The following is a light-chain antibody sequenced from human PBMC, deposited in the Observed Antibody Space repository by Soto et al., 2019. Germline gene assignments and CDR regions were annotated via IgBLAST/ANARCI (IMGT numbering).Light chain of an antibody. CDR3: QQYVNSPT. CDR1: QSVSSSY. J-gene: IGKJ1*01. V-gene: IGKV3-20*01. CDR2: GAS. Sequence: EIVLTQSPGTLSLSPGERATLSCRASQSVSSSYLAWYQQEPGQAPRLLIYGASSRATGIPDRFSGSGSGTDFTLTISRLEPEDFAVYYCQQYVNSPTFGQGTKVEIK.